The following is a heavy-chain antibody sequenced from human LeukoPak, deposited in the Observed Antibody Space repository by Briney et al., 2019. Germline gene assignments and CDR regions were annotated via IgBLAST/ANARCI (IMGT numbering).Heavy chain of an antibody. D-gene: IGHD6-13*01. Sequence: GGSLRLSCAASGFTLSNYWMHWVRQPPGKGLVWVSRTNPDGSRADYADSVKGRFTISRDNSKNTLYLQMNSLRAEDTAVYYCARDGAPYSSSLYWGQGTLVTVSS. CDR3: ARDGAPYSSSLY. CDR1: GFTLSNYW. V-gene: IGHV3-74*01. J-gene: IGHJ4*02. CDR2: TNPDGSRA.